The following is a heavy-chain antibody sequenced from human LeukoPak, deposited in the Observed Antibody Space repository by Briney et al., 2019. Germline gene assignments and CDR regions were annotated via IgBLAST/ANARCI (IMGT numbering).Heavy chain of an antibody. CDR1: GFTFSSYA. D-gene: IGHD4-17*01. CDR2: ISYDGSNK. J-gene: IGHJ4*02. CDR3: ARGLDYGDYGTLDY. Sequence: PGRSLRLSCAASGFTFSSYAMHWVRQAPGKGLEWVAVISYDGSNKYYADSVKGRFTISRDNSKNTLYLQMNSLRAEDTAVYYCARGLDYGDYGTLDYWGRGTLVTVSS. V-gene: IGHV3-30-3*01.